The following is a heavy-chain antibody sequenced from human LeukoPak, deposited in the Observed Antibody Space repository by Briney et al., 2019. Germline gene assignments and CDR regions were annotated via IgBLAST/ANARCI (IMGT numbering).Heavy chain of an antibody. CDR1: GFTFDDYG. J-gene: IGHJ4*02. V-gene: IGHV3-20*04. Sequence: PGGSLRLSCAASGFTFDDYGMSWVRHAPGKGLEWVSGINWNGGSTGYADSVKGRFTISRDNAKNSLYLQMSSLRAEATALYYCARDRHNWGSLSPCYFDYWGQGTLVTVSS. CDR2: INWNGGST. D-gene: IGHD7-27*01. CDR3: ARDRHNWGSLSPCYFDY.